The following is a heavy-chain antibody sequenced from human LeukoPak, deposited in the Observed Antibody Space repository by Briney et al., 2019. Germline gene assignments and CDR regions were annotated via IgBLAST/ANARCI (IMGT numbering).Heavy chain of an antibody. Sequence: GGSLRLSCAASGFTFSTYTMYWVRHPPGKRLEWVSIIDNNGGGIHYADSVKGRFTISRDNSKNTLYLQMNSLRAEDTAVYYCAREVVPAAILDYWGQGTLVTVSS. J-gene: IGHJ4*02. V-gene: IGHV3-23*01. CDR3: AREVVPAAILDY. CDR1: GFTFSTYT. CDR2: IDNNGGGI. D-gene: IGHD2-2*01.